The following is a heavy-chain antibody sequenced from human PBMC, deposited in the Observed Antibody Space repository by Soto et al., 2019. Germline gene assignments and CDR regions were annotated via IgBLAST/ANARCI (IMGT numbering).Heavy chain of an antibody. D-gene: IGHD3-16*01. CDR3: AREIVMVPYIYY. CDR1: GFTFSDYY. V-gene: IGHV3-11*06. J-gene: IGHJ4*02. Sequence: GGSLRLSCAASGFTFSDYYMSWIRQAPGKGLEWVSYISSSSSYTNYADSVKGRFTISRDNAKNSLYLQMNSLRAEDTAVYYCAREIVMVPYIYYWGQGTMVTVSS. CDR2: ISSSSSYT.